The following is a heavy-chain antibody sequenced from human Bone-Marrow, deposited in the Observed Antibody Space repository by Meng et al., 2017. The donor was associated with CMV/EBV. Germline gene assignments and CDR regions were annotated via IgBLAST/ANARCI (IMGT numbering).Heavy chain of an antibody. J-gene: IGHJ6*02. D-gene: IGHD6-13*01. CDR3: ARDRLAAADYGMDV. CDR2: IKQDGSEK. CDR1: GFTFSSYW. Sequence: GGSLRLSCAASGFTFSSYWMSWVRQAPGKGLEWVANIKQDGSEKYYVDSVKGRFTISRDNAKNSLYLQMNSLRAEDTAVYYCARDRLAAADYGMDVWGQGSTVTVYS. V-gene: IGHV3-7*01.